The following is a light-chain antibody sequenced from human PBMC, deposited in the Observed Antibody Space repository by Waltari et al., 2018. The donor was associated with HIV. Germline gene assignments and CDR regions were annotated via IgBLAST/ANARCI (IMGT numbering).Light chain of an antibody. CDR3: QVWHSNSDHVV. V-gene: IGLV3-21*02. CDR1: NIGSQS. CDR2: DDS. J-gene: IGLJ2*01. Sequence: SYVLTQPPSVSVAPGQTARITCEGNNIGSQSVHWYQQRPGQAPALVVHDDSDRPSGIPERFSGSNSGNTATLTISRVKAGDEADYYCQVWHSNSDHVVFGGGTKLTVL.